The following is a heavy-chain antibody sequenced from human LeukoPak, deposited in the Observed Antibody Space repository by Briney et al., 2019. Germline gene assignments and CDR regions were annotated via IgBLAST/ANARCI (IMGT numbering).Heavy chain of an antibody. CDR1: GFTFSSYA. D-gene: IGHD1-7*01. CDR2: ISYDGSNK. Sequence: GGSLRLSCAASGFTFSSYAMHWVRQASGKGLEWVAVISYDGSNKYYADSVKGRFTISRDNSGNTLYLQMNSLRAEDTAIYFCAKDLNYAFDYWGQGAVVTVSS. J-gene: IGHJ4*02. CDR3: AKDLNYAFDY. V-gene: IGHV3-30-3*01.